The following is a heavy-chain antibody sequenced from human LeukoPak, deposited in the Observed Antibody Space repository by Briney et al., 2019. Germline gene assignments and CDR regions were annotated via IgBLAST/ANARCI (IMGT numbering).Heavy chain of an antibody. CDR1: RFAFSQAW. CDR2: IKSESDGGTT. Sequence: GRCLRLSGVASRFAFSQAWMSSVRQAPGKGMEWVGRIKSESDGGTTDYAAPVKGRFTISRDDSKNTLFLQMNSLQTEDTAVYYCTTSGWFDHWGQGTLVTVSS. V-gene: IGHV3-15*01. J-gene: IGHJ5*02. CDR3: TTSGWFDH. D-gene: IGHD1-26*01.